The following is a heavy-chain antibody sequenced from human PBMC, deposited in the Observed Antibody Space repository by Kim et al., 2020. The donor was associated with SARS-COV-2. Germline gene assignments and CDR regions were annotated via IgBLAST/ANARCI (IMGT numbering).Heavy chain of an antibody. Sequence: GXSLRLSCAASGFSFSDSAMHWVRQAPGXGXEWVGRIRSKANSYATTYAASVKGRFTISRDDAKNAAHLQMXSLKTXDTDVYYCPRSSGTTLACSDAYD. CDR1: GFSFSDSA. D-gene: IGHD1-1*01. CDR3: PRSSGTTLACSDAYD. CDR2: IRSKANSYAT. V-gene: IGHV3-73*01. J-gene: IGHJ3*02.